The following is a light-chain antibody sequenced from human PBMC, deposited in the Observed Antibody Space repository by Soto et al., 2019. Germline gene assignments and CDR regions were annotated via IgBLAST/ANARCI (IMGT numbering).Light chain of an antibody. CDR3: AAWDDSLHGVV. Sequence: QLVLTQPPSASGTPGQRVTISCSGSSSNIGSNIVNWYQQLPGTAPKLLIYSNHQRPSGVPDRFSGSRSGTSASLAITGLQSDDEAHYYCAAWDDSLHGVVFGGGTKLTVL. CDR1: SSNIGSNI. V-gene: IGLV1-44*01. CDR2: SNH. J-gene: IGLJ2*01.